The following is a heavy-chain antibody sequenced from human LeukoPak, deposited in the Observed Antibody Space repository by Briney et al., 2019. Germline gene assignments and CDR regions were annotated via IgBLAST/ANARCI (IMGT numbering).Heavy chain of an antibody. CDR1: GYSFSNFH. Sequence: GASVKISCRASGYSFSNFHINWVRQASGQGLEWIGWVSPKTGDRGYALKFQGRVTMTSDTSETTVYMEVRSLTSEDTAVYYCARTPPKGDIDTWGLGTMVTVSS. J-gene: IGHJ5*02. V-gene: IGHV1-8*01. D-gene: IGHD2-21*02. CDR2: VSPKTGDR. CDR3: ARTPPKGDIDT.